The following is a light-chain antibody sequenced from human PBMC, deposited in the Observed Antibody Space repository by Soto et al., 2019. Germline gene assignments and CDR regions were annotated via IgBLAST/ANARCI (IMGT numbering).Light chain of an antibody. Sequence: AIRMTQSPSSLSASTGDRVTITCRASQGISSYLAWYQQKPGKAPKLLIYAASTLQSGVPSRFSGSGSGTDVTLTISCLQSEDFATYYCQQYYSYPHTFGQGTKVDIK. J-gene: IGKJ1*01. V-gene: IGKV1-8*01. CDR2: AAS. CDR1: QGISSY. CDR3: QQYYSYPHT.